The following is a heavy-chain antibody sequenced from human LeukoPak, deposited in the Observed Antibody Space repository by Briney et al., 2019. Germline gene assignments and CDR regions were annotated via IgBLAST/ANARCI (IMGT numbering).Heavy chain of an antibody. Sequence: SETLSLTCTVSGASISSYYWSWIRQPPGKGLEWIGYIYTSGSTNYNPSLKSRVTISVDTSKNQFSLKLSSVTAADTAVYYCARDVGEYYFDYWGQGTLVTVSS. CDR1: GASISSYY. D-gene: IGHD1-26*01. CDR2: IYTSGST. J-gene: IGHJ4*02. CDR3: ARDVGEYYFDY. V-gene: IGHV4-4*09.